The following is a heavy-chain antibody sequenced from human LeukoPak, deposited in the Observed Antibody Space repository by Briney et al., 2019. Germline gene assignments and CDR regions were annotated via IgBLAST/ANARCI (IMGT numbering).Heavy chain of an antibody. CDR1: GFTFDDYA. CDR3: AKPLLLWFGEQGPLHY. Sequence: GMSVRLSCAACGFTFDDYAMHWVRQAPGKGLEWGSGISWNSGSIGYADPVKGRFTISRDNAKNSLYLQINSLRAEDTALYYCAKPLLLWFGEQGPLHYWGQGTLVTVPS. V-gene: IGHV3-9*01. D-gene: IGHD3-10*01. CDR2: ISWNSGSI. J-gene: IGHJ4*02.